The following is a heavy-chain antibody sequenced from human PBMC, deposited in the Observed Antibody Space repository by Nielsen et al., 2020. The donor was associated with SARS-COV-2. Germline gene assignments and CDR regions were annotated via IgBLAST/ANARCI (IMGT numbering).Heavy chain of an antibody. J-gene: IGHJ2*01. D-gene: IGHD3-22*01. CDR1: GFTFSSYA. Sequence: GGSLRLSCAASGFTFSSYAMSWVRQAPGKGLEWVSAISGSGGSTYYADSVKGRFTISRDNSKNTLYLQMNSLRAEDTAVYYCVKSPDYYYDSSGYYPPYWYFDLWGRGTLVTVSS. CDR3: VKSPDYYYDSSGYYPPYWYFDL. V-gene: IGHV3-23*01. CDR2: ISGSGGST.